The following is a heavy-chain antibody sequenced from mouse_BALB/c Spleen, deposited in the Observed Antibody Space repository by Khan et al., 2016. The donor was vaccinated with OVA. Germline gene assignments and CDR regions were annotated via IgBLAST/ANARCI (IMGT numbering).Heavy chain of an antibody. CDR3: EREGAYYGSDGRISY. CDR1: GYTFTTYS. CDR2: INPCNGYT. Sequence: QVQLQQSGAVLARPWPSVSMSCKASGYTFTTYSRCCGNQRFAQGKQWFGYINPCNGYTNYNQTFKDKSSFTADKSSTTSYMQLSSFTSDYSAVFYCEREGAYYGSDGRISYRGQGNLVTVSA. D-gene: IGHD2-10*01. J-gene: IGHJ3*01. V-gene: IGHV1-4*01.